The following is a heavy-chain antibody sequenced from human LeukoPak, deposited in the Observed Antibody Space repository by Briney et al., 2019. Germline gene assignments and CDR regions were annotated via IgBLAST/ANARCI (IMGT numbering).Heavy chain of an antibody. Sequence: SETLSLTCAVYGGSFSGYYWSWIRQPPGKGLEWIGEINHSGSTNYNPSLKGRVTISVDTSKNQFSLKLSSVTAADTAVYYCASSVVVMPNDAFDIWGQGTMVTVSS. CDR1: GGSFSGYY. CDR3: ASSVVVMPNDAFDI. D-gene: IGHD2-21*01. V-gene: IGHV4-34*01. J-gene: IGHJ3*02. CDR2: INHSGST.